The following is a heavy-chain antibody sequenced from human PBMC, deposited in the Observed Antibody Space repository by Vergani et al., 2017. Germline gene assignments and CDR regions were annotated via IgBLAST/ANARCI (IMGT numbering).Heavy chain of an antibody. J-gene: IGHJ4*02. CDR3: ARGIVATTD. CDR1: GGSISSGGYC. Sequence: QVQLQESGPGLVKPSETLSLTCSVSGGSISSGGYCWSWIRQPPGKGLEWIGYIYYSGSTNYNPSLKSRVTISVDTSKNQFSLKLSSVTAADTAVYYCARGIVATTDWGQGTLVTVSS. CDR2: IYYSGST. V-gene: IGHV4-61*08. D-gene: IGHD5-12*01.